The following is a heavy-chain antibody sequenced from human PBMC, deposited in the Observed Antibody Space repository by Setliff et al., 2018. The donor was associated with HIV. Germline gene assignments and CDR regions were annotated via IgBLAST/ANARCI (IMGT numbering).Heavy chain of an antibody. CDR1: DDSISSGANY. J-gene: IGHJ6*03. CDR3: TRDLWGDDYYYNNMDV. D-gene: IGHD2-21*02. CDR2: IYASGST. Sequence: SETLSLTCSVSDDSISSGANYWSWIRQPAGQRLEWIGRIYASGSTNYNPSLRSRVTMSVDTSKNQFSLKVTSVTAADTAVYYCTRDLWGDDYYYNNMDVWGKGTTVTVSS. V-gene: IGHV4-61*02.